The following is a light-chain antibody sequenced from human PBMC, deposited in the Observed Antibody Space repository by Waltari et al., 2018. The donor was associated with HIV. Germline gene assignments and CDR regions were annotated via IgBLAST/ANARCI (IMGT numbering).Light chain of an antibody. CDR3: QVWDIISAYVI. CDR2: DDS. J-gene: IGLJ2*01. V-gene: IGLV3-21*02. Sequence: SSVLTQPPSASVAPGQTVSMTCEGNNVGSKDVHWYQQKPGQAPVLVVYDDSQRPSGIPERFSGCKSGNTGTLSISRVGVGDGADYYCQVWDIISAYVIFGGGTKLTVL. CDR1: NVGSKD.